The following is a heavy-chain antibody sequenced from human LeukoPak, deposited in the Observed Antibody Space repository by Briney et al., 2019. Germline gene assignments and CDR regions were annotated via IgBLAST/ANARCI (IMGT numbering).Heavy chain of an antibody. CDR1: GYTFTRYD. J-gene: IGHJ5*02. Sequence: SSVKVCCKASGYTFTRYDINWVRQATGQGLEWMGWMNPDSGNTAYAQKLQGRITITRYTSISTVYMELSSLRSEDTAVNYCAREGDPWGQGTLVTVSS. CDR3: AREGDP. V-gene: IGHV1-8*03. CDR2: MNPDSGNT.